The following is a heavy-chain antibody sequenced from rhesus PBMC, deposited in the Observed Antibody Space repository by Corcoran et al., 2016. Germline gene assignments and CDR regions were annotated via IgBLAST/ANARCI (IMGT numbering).Heavy chain of an antibody. D-gene: IGHD3-9*01. CDR2: ISGSRGST. Sequence: QVQLQESGPGLVKPSETLSLTCAVSGGSISSCTWWSWIRPPPGKGLEWIGYISGSRGSTYYNPSLKSRVTISTDTAKNQFSLKLSSVTAADTAVYYCARGMNGATKFDYWGQGVLVTVSS. J-gene: IGHJ4*01. V-gene: IGHV4-65*01. CDR3: ARGMNGATKFDY. CDR1: GGSISSCTW.